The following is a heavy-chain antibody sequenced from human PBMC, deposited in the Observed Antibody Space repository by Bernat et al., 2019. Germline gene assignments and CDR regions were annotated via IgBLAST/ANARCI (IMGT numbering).Heavy chain of an antibody. CDR2: ISSSSSYI. D-gene: IGHD1/OR15-1a*01. V-gene: IGHV3-21*01. J-gene: IGHJ5*02. CDR1: GFTFSSYS. CDR3: AREAVTGTAQNWFDP. Sequence: EVQLVESGGGLVKPGGSLRLSCAASGFTFSSYSMNWVRQAPGKGLEWVSSISSSSSYIYYADSVKGRFTISRDNAKNSLYLQMNSLRAEDTAVYYRAREAVTGTAQNWFDPWGQGTLVTVSS.